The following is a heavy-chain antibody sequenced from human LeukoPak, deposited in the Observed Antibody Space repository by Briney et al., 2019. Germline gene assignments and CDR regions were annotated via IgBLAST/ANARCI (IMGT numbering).Heavy chain of an antibody. CDR3: ARHLRKAARPHYFDY. Sequence: SETLSLTCTVSGGSISGYYWSWIRQPPGKGLEWIGYIYYSGSTNYNPSLKSRVTISVDTSKNQFSLKLSSVTAADTAVYYCARHLRKAARPHYFDYWGQGTLVTVSS. V-gene: IGHV4-59*08. D-gene: IGHD6-6*01. CDR1: GGSISGYY. CDR2: IYYSGST. J-gene: IGHJ4*02.